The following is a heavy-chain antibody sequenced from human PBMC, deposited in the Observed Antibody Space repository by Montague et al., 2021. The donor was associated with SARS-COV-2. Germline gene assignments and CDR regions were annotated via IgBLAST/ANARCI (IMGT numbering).Heavy chain of an antibody. CDR1: GGSISSSSYY. Sequence: SETRSLTCTVSGGSISSSSYYWGWIRQPPGKGLEWIGSIYYSGSTYYNPSLKSRVTISVDTSKNQFSLKLSSVTAADTAVYYCATITLGYCTNGVCQPPDYWGQGTLVTVSS. V-gene: IGHV4-39*01. J-gene: IGHJ4*02. CDR3: ATITLGYCTNGVCQPPDY. CDR2: IYYSGST. D-gene: IGHD2-8*01.